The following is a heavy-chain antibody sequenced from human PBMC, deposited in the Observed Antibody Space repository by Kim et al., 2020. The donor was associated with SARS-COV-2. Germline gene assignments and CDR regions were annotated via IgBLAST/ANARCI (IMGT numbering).Heavy chain of an antibody. CDR2: IHYGGST. CDR1: GVFISSSPFY. CDR3: AKYQTSTMLDY. Sequence: WAFLCLPFSVFGVFISSSPFYCVWVCQLLCKVLEWIGTIHYGGSTNYNPSLKSRLHISSSTSPPHFFLPFTSVTSASTAMYYCAKYQTSTMLDYWGQGTL. V-gene: IGHV4-39*02. D-gene: IGHD2-2*01. J-gene: IGHJ4*02.